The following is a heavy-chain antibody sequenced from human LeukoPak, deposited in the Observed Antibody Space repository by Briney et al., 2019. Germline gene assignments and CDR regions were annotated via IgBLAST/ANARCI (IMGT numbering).Heavy chain of an antibody. CDR1: GFTFSSYS. V-gene: IGHV3-48*01. J-gene: IGHJ4*02. CDR2: ISSSSSTI. CDR3: ASGYCSGGSCFYTPYYFDY. D-gene: IGHD2-15*01. Sequence: GGSLRLSCAASGFTFSSYSMNWVRQAPGKGLEWLSYISSSSSTIYYADSVKGRFTISRDNSKNTLYLQMNSLRAEDTAVYYCASGYCSGGSCFYTPYYFDYWGQGTLVTVSS.